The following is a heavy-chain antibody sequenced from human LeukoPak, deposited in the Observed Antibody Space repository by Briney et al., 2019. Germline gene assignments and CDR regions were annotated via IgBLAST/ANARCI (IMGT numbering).Heavy chain of an antibody. J-gene: IGHJ4*02. CDR1: GFTFSSYS. D-gene: IGHD2-15*01. Sequence: GGSLRLSCAASGFTFSSYSMNWVRQAPGKGLEWVSSISSSYIYYVYSVKGRFTISIDNAKNSLYLQMNSLRAGDTAVYYCARDWYCSGGSCYSFDYWGQGTLVTVSS. CDR2: ISSSYI. V-gene: IGHV3-21*01. CDR3: ARDWYCSGGSCYSFDY.